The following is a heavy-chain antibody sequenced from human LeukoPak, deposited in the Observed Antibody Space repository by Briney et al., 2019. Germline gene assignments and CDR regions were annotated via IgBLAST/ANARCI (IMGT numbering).Heavy chain of an antibody. J-gene: IGHJ6*03. CDR2: INHSGST. Sequence: SETLSLTCAVYGGSFSSYYWGWIRQPPGKGLEWIGEINHSGSTNYNPSLKSRVTISVDTSKNQFSLKLSSVTAADTAVYYCARQFWSGYYTDYYYYMDVWGKGTTVTVSS. CDR3: ARQFWSGYYTDYYYYMDV. CDR1: GGSFSSYY. V-gene: IGHV4-34*01. D-gene: IGHD3-3*01.